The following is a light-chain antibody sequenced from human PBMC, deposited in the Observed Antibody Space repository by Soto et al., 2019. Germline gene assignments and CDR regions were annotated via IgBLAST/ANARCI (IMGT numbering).Light chain of an antibody. V-gene: IGLV1-40*01. CDR2: ANN. J-gene: IGLJ1*01. Sequence: QPVLTQPPSVSGAPGQRVTISCTGSNSDIGAGYDVHWYQQLPGTAPKLVIYANNNRPSGVPDRFSASKSGTSAPLAITGLQADDEADYYCQSYDSSLRGVFGTGTKLTVL. CDR1: NSDIGAGYD. CDR3: QSYDSSLRGV.